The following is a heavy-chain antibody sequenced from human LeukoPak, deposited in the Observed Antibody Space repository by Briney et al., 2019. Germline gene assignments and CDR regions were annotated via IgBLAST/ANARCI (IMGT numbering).Heavy chain of an antibody. CDR1: GYTFTSYG. CDR2: ISAYNGNT. D-gene: IGHD3-3*01. J-gene: IGHJ3*02. V-gene: IGHV1-18*01. CDR3: ASHGKYDFWSGYYNDAFDI. Sequence: ASVKVSCKASGYTFTSYGISWVRQAPGQGLEWMGWISAYNGNTNYAQKLQGRVTMTTDTSTSTAYMELSSLRSEDTAMYYCASHGKYDFWSGYYNDAFDIWGQGTMVTVSS.